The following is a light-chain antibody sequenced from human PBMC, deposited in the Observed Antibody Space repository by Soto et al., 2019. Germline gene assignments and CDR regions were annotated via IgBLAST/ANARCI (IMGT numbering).Light chain of an antibody. CDR2: RAS. CDR3: QQYGSSYT. CDR1: QSVSSSY. J-gene: IGKJ2*01. Sequence: EIVLTQSPGTLSLSPGERATLSCRASQSVSSSYLAWYQQKPGQAPRLLIYRASSRTTGIPDRFSGSGSGTNFTLTISRLEPEDFAVYYCQQYGSSYTFGQGTKLVIK. V-gene: IGKV3-20*01.